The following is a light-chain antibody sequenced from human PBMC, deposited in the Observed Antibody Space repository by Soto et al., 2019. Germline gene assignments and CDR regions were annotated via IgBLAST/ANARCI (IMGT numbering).Light chain of an antibody. CDR1: QSISSW. J-gene: IGKJ1*01. V-gene: IGKV1-5*01. CDR3: QQYNSYPVT. CDR2: DAS. Sequence: DIQMTQSPSTLSASVGDRVTITCRASQSISSWLAWYQQNPGKAPKLLIYDASSLQSGVPSRFSGSESGTEFTLTISSLQPDDFATYYCQQYNSYPVTFGQGTKVDIK.